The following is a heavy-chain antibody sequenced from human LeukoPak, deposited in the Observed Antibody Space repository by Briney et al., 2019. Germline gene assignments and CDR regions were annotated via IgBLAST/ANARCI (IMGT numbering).Heavy chain of an antibody. J-gene: IGHJ5*01. CDR1: GFAFSTYC. D-gene: IGHD2-15*01. Sequence: GGSLRLSCAASGFAFSTYCMHWVRQAPGKGLVWVSRINSDGSSTSYADSVKGRFTISRDNAKNTLYLQMKTLRAEDTAVYHCTRWGYCSGDSCYPQAYYRRQATMAADS. CDR2: INSDGSST. CDR3: TRWGYCSGDSCYPQAYYRRQATMAADS. V-gene: IGHV3-74*01.